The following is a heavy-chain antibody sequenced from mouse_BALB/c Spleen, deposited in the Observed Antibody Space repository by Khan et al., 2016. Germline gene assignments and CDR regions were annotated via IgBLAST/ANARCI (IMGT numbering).Heavy chain of an antibody. D-gene: IGHD3-3*01. J-gene: IGHJ3*01. V-gene: IGHV9-3-1*01. CDR1: GYTFTNYG. CDR3: ARKGWGFAY. CDR2: INTYTGEP. Sequence: QIQLVQFGPELKKPGETVKISCKASGYTFTNYGMNWVKQAPGKGLKWMGWINTYTGEPTYADDFKGRFAFSLETSASTAYLQINNLKNEDTATYCCARKGWGFAYWGQGTLVTVSA.